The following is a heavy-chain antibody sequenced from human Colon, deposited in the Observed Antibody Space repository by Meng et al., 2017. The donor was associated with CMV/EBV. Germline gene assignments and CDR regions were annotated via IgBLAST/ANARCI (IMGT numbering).Heavy chain of an antibody. CDR3: ARGRPYSLRYFDWLLLAFDY. J-gene: IGHJ4*02. CDR1: GGSLSSSNV. CDR2: IYHSGST. Sequence: HVCGLGLLKPLGSLAPPGAVSGGSLSSSNVWSWVRQPPGKGLELIGEIYHSGSTHYNPSLKSRGTISVDKSENQFSLKLSSVTAADTAVYYCARGRPYSLRYFDWLLLAFDYWGQGTLVTVSS. D-gene: IGHD3-9*01. V-gene: IGHV4-4*03.